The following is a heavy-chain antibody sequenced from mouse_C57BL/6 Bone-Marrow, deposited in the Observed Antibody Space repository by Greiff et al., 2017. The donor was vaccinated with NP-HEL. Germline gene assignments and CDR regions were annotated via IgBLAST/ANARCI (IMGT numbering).Heavy chain of an antibody. D-gene: IGHD2-1*01. CDR1: GYTFTSYW. V-gene: IGHV1-53*01. CDR2: INPSNGGT. CDR3: ARSGIGYGNCHDYYWYFDV. Sequence: QVQLQQPGTELVKPGASVKLSCKASGYTFTSYWMHWVKQRPGQGLEWIGNINPSNGGTNYNEKFKSKATLTVDKSSSTAYMQLSSRTSEESAVYYCARSGIGYGNCHDYYWYFDVWGTGTTVTVSS. J-gene: IGHJ1*03.